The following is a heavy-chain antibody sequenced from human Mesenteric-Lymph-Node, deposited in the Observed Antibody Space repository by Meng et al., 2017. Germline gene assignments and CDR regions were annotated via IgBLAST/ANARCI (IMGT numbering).Heavy chain of an antibody. CDR3: ARTYYDSSGYYYYYYFDY. CDR1: GGSFSGYY. V-gene: IGHV4-34*01. D-gene: IGHD3-22*01. J-gene: IGHJ4*02. CDR2: INHSGST. Sequence: SETLSLTCAVYGGSFSGYYWSWIRQPPGKGLEWIGEINHSGSTNYNPSLKSRVTISVDTSKNQFSLKLSSVTAADTAMYYCARTYYDSSGYYYYYYFDYWGQGTRVTVSS.